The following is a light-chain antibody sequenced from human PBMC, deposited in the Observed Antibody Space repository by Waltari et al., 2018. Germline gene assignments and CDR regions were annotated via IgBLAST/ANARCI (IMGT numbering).Light chain of an antibody. CDR2: GAS. Sequence: MVMTQSPATLSVSPWERATLCCRASQTVTTTLAWYQHKPGQAPRLLIYGASTRATGAPVRVSGSWSGTEFTLTISSLQSEDFAVYYCQQYNRLPPELTFGGGTKVEIK. CDR3: QQYNRLPPELT. CDR1: QTVTTT. V-gene: IGKV3-15*01. J-gene: IGKJ4*01.